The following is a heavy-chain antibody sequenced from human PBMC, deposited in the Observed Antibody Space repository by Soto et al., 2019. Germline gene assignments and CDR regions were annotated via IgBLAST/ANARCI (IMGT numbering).Heavy chain of an antibody. J-gene: IGHJ4*02. CDR3: ARDAYGDYAVDY. CDR2: ISSSSSTI. V-gene: IGHV3-48*02. CDR1: GFTFSSYS. D-gene: IGHD4-17*01. Sequence: EVPLVESGGGLVQPGGSLRLSCAASGFTFSSYSMNWVRQAPGKGLEWVSYISSSSSTIYYADSVKGRFTISRDNGKNALYLQMTSLSDEDTAVYYCARDAYGDYAVDYWGQGTLGTVSS.